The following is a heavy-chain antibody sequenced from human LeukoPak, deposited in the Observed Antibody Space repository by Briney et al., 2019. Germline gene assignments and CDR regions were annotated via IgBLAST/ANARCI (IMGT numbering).Heavy chain of an antibody. J-gene: IGHJ5*02. D-gene: IGHD6-6*01. Sequence: ASVKVSCKASGYTFTRYYMHWVRQAPGQGLEWMGWINPNSGDTNYAQKFQGRVTMTRDTSISTAYMELSSLRSDDTAVYYCARRSTSSWSWFDPWGQGTLVTVSS. CDR1: GYTFTRYY. V-gene: IGHV1-2*02. CDR2: INPNSGDT. CDR3: ARRSTSSWSWFDP.